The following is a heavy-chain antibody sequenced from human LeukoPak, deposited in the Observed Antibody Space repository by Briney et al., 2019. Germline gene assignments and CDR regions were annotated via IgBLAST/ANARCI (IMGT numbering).Heavy chain of an antibody. CDR1: GYTFTSYY. V-gene: IGHV1-46*01. CDR2: INPSGGST. D-gene: IGHD2-2*01. J-gene: IGHJ4*02. Sequence: ASVKVSCKASGYTFTSYYMHWVRQAPGQGLEWMGIINPSGGSTSYAHKFQGRVTMTRDTSTSTVYMELSSLRSEDTAVYYCAMTIYCSSTSCFLDYWGQGTLVTVSS. CDR3: AMTIYCSSTSCFLDY.